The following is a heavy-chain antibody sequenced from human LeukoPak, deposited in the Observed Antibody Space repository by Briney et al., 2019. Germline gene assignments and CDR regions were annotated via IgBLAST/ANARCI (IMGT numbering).Heavy chain of an antibody. V-gene: IGHV4-34*01. Sequence: SETLSLTCAVYGGSFSGYYWSWIRQPPGKGLEWIGEINHSGSTNYNPSLKSRVTISVDTSKNQFSLKLTSVTAADTAVYYCATVGVDDYGDPHRVWYFDLWGRGTLVTVSS. D-gene: IGHD4-17*01. CDR3: ATVGVDDYGDPHRVWYFDL. CDR2: INHSGST. J-gene: IGHJ2*01. CDR1: GGSFSGYY.